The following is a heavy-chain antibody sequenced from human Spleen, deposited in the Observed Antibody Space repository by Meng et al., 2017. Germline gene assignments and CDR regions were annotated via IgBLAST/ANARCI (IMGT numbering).Heavy chain of an antibody. CDR3: ARMRSGYDMDY. CDR2: MNPNSGNT. V-gene: IGHV1-8*01. CDR1: GYTFTNYD. J-gene: IGHJ4*02. Sequence: ASVKVSCKASGYTFTNYDINWVRQATGQGLEWMGWMNPNSGNTGYAQKFQGRITMTRSTSISTAYMELSFLGSEDTAVYYCARMRSGYDMDYWGQGTLVTVSS. D-gene: IGHD3-3*01.